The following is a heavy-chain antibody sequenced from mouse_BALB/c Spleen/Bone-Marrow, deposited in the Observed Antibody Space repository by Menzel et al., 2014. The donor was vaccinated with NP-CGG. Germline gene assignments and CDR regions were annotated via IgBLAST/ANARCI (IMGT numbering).Heavy chain of an antibody. V-gene: IGHV3-8*02. CDR3: ARYYYGSSYWYFDV. CDR2: ISYSGST. Sequence: EVQVVESGPSLVKPSQTLSLTCSVTGDSITGGYWNWIRKFPGNKLEYMGYISYSGSTYYNPSLKSRISITRDTSKNXYYLQLNSVTTEDTATYYCARYYYGSSYWYFDVWGAGTTVTVSS. J-gene: IGHJ1*01. CDR1: GDSITGGY. D-gene: IGHD1-1*01.